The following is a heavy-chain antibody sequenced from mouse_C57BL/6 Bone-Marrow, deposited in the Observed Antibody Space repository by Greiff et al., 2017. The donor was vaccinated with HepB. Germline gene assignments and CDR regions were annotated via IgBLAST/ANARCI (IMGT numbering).Heavy chain of an antibody. Sequence: DVKLQESGGGLVKPGGSLKLSCAASGFTFSSYAMSWVRQTPEKRLEWVATISDGGSYTYYPDNVKGRFTISRDNAKNNLYLQMSHLKSEDTAMYYCASPWDYWGQGTSVTVSS. V-gene: IGHV5-4*03. CDR1: GFTFSSYA. CDR2: ISDGGSYT. J-gene: IGHJ4*01. CDR3: ASPWDY.